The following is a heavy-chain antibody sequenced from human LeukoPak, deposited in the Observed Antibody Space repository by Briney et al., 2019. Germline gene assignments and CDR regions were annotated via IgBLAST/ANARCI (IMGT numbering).Heavy chain of an antibody. Sequence: IINPSGASTSYAQKFQGRVTMTRDTSTSTVYMELSSLRSEDTAVYYCADIGYCTNGVCFDYWGQGTLVTVSS. J-gene: IGHJ4*02. V-gene: IGHV1-46*01. CDR3: ADIGYCTNGVCFDY. D-gene: IGHD2-8*01. CDR2: INPSGAST.